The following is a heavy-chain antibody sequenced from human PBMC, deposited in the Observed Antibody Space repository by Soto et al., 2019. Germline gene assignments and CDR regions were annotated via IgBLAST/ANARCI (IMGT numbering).Heavy chain of an antibody. Sequence: TLSLTCTVSGGSIISGGYYWICMREGPGKGLEWIGYIYYSGSTYYNPSLKSRVTISVDTSKNQFSLKLSSVTAADTAVYYCARVKGKSGGNWFDPWGQGTRVTSPQ. CDR2: IYYSGST. V-gene: IGHV4-31*03. CDR1: GGSIISGGYY. D-gene: IGHD3-16*01. CDR3: ARVKGKSGGNWFDP. J-gene: IGHJ5*02.